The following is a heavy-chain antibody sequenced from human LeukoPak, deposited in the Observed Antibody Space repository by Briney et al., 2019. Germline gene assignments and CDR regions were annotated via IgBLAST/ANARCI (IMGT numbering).Heavy chain of an antibody. V-gene: IGHV1-2*02. Sequence: ASLKVSCKASGYTFTGYYMHWVRQAPGQGLEWMGWINPNSGGTNYAQKFQGRVTMTRDTSISTAYMELSRLRSDDTAVYYCARDLTLPTSDGDWGQGTLVTVSS. CDR2: INPNSGGT. D-gene: IGHD5-24*01. CDR1: GYTFTGYY. J-gene: IGHJ4*02. CDR3: ARDLTLPTSDGD.